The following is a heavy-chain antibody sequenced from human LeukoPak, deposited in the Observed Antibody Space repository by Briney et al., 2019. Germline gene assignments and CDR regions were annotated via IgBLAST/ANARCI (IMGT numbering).Heavy chain of an antibody. CDR3: VRDSGWELSHFFFDD. V-gene: IGHV1-18*04. D-gene: IGHD4-23*01. Sequence: ASVTVSCTPSVYTFTIYSINWGRRAPGQGHERMGGISDSNSIKSYAQKVQDRVTMTTDTSTASVYMELRSLGSDDTAIYECVRDSGWELSHFFFDDWGQGTLVTVSS. J-gene: IGHJ4*02. CDR1: VYTFTIYS. CDR2: ISDSNSIK.